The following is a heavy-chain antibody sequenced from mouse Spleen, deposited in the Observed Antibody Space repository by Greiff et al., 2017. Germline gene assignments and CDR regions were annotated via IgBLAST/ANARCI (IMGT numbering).Heavy chain of an antibody. Sequence: QVQLQQPGAELVKPGASVKLSCKASGYTFTSYWMQWVKQRPGQGLEWIGEIDPSDSYTNYNQKFKSKATLTVDKSSSTAYMQLSSLTSEDSAVYYCTRGNYYRYDDAMDYWGQGTSVTVSS. V-gene: IGHV1-50*01. CDR2: IDPSDSYT. CDR3: TRGNYYRYDDAMDY. J-gene: IGHJ4*01. D-gene: IGHD2-14*01. CDR1: GYTFTSYW.